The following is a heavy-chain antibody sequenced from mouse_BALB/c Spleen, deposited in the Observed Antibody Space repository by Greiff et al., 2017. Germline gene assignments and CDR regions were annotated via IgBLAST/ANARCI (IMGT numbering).Heavy chain of an antibody. CDR2: IDPANGNT. D-gene: IGHD3-2*01. J-gene: IGHJ2*01. CDR3: AEADSSGYYFDY. V-gene: IGHV14-3*02. Sequence: EVQLQQSGAELVKPGASVKLSCTASGFNIKDTYMHWVKQRPEQGLEWIGRIDPANGNTKYDPKFQGKATITADTSSNTAYLQLSSLTSEDTAVDYCAEADSSGYYFDYGGQGTTLTVSS. CDR1: GFNIKDTY.